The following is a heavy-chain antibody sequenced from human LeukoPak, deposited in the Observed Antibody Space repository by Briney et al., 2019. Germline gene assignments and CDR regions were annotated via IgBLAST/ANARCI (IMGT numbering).Heavy chain of an antibody. CDR1: GLTFSTYA. CDR3: AKDLGYCSSTSCYPPYGMDV. V-gene: IGHV3-23*01. D-gene: IGHD2-2*01. Sequence: PGGSLTLSCAASGLTFSTYAMSWVRQAPGKGLEWVSGISGNGGGTYYADSVKGRFTIPRDNSKNTLYLQMNSLRAEDTAVYYCAKDLGYCSSTSCYPPYGMDVWGQGTTVTVSS. J-gene: IGHJ6*02. CDR2: ISGNGGGT.